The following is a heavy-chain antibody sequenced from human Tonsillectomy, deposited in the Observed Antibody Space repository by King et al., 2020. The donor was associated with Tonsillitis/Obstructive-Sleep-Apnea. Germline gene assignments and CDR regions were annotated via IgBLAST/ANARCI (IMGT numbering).Heavy chain of an antibody. CDR3: AKDPLHCSSTSCFVYYYYYMDV. V-gene: IGHV3-23*04. Sequence: VQLVESGGGLVQPGGSLRLSCAASGFTFSSYAMSWVRQAPGKGLEWVSAISGSGGSTCYADSVKGRFTISRDNSKNTLYLQMNSLRAEDTAVYYCAKDPLHCSSTSCFVYYYYYMDVWGKGTTVTVSS. CDR2: ISGSGGST. J-gene: IGHJ6*03. D-gene: IGHD2-2*01. CDR1: GFTFSSYA.